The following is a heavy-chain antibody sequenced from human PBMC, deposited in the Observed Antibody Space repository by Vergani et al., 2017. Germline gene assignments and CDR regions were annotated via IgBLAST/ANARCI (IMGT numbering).Heavy chain of an antibody. CDR1: GFTFSSYW. CDR2: IKQDGSEK. CDR3: AGDTGGIVVVVNWFDP. D-gene: IGHD2-15*01. Sequence: EVQLVESGGGLVQPGGSLRLSCAASGFTFSSYWMSWVRQAPGKGLEWVANIKQDGSEKYYVDSVKGRFTISRDNAKNSLYLQMNSLRAEDTAVYYCAGDTGGIVVVVNWFDPWGQGTLVTVSS. J-gene: IGHJ5*02. V-gene: IGHV3-7*01.